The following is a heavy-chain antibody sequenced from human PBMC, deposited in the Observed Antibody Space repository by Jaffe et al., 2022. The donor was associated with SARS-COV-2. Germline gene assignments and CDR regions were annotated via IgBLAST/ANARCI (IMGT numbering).Heavy chain of an antibody. V-gene: IGHV3-9*01. J-gene: IGHJ4*02. D-gene: IGHD6-19*01. CDR1: GFTFDDYA. Sequence: EVQLVESGGGLVQPGRSLRLSCAASGFTFDDYAMHWVRQAPGKGLEWVSGISWNSGSIGYADSVKGRFTISRDNAKNSLYLQMNSLRAEDTALYYCAKGTGYSSGWPWVFDYWGQGTLVTVSS. CDR3: AKGTGYSSGWPWVFDY. CDR2: ISWNSGSI.